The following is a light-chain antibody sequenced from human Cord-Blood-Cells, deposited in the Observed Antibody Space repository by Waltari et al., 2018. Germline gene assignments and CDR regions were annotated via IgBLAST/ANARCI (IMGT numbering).Light chain of an antibody. CDR2: EGS. CDR3: CSYAGSSTGV. J-gene: IGLJ3*02. Sequence: QSALTQPASVSGSPGQSITISCTGTSSDVGSYNLVSWYPQHPGKAPKLRIYEGSKRHYGFSERVTGSKSGNTASLTISGLQAEDEADYYCCSYAGSSTGVFGGGTKLTVV. V-gene: IGLV2-23*01. CDR1: SSDVGSYNL.